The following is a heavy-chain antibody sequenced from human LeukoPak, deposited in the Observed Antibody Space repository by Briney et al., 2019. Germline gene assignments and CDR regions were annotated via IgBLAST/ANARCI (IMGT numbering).Heavy chain of an antibody. CDR2: IYYSGST. V-gene: IGHV4-59*01. CDR3: ARDCDSSPICY. Sequence: SETLSLTCTVSGGSISSYYWSWIRQPPGKGLEWIGYIYYSGSTNYNPSLKSRVTVSVDTSKNQFSLKLSSVTAADTAVYYCARDCDSSPICYWGQGTLVTVSS. D-gene: IGHD6-19*01. CDR1: GGSISSYY. J-gene: IGHJ4*02.